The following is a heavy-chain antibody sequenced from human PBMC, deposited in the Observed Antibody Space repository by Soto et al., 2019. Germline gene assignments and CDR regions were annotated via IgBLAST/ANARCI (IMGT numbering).Heavy chain of an antibody. CDR1: GFTFSTYA. CDR3: AKNYKYGMDV. V-gene: IGHV3-23*01. J-gene: IGHJ6*04. D-gene: IGHD1-1*01. Sequence: GSLRLSCAASGFTFSTYAMSWVRQAPGKGLEWVSAISGSAGITYYADSVKGRFTISRDYSKITLYLQMNSLRAEDTAVYYCAKNYKYGMDVWGEGTTVTVCS. CDR2: ISGSAGIT.